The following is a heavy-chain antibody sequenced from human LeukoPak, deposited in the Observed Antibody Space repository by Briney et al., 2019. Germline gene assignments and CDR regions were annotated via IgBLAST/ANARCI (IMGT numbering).Heavy chain of an antibody. CDR2: INQGGSDQ. Sequence: PGGSLRLSCAAPGFTFSSYWMSWVRQAPGKGLEWVANINQGGSDQRYAGSVKGRFTISRDNSKKSLDLQLNSLRVEDSAMYFCARGQYGYGYPHFDYWGQGILVTVSA. V-gene: IGHV3-7*01. CDR1: GFTFSSYW. CDR3: ARGQYGYGYPHFDY. J-gene: IGHJ4*02. D-gene: IGHD5-18*01.